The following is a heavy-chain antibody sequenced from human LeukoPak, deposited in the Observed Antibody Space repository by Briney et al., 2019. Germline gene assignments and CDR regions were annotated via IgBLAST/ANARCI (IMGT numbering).Heavy chain of an antibody. V-gene: IGHV1-2*02. CDR2: INPNSGGT. CDR3: ARAPMSTMVRGVNGIDY. J-gene: IGHJ4*02. Sequence: ASVKVSCKASGYTFTCYYMHWVRQAPGQGLEWMGWINPNSGGTNYAQKFQGRVTMTRDTSISTAYMELSRLRSDDTAVYYCARAPMSTMVRGVNGIDYWGQGTLVTVSS. D-gene: IGHD3-10*01. CDR1: GYTFTCYY.